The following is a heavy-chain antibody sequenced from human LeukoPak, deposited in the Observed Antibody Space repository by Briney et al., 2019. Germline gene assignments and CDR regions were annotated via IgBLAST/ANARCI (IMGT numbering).Heavy chain of an antibody. CDR1: GFTFSNYA. D-gene: IGHD2-21*01. J-gene: IGHJ4*02. V-gene: IGHV3-23*01. Sequence: GGSLRLSCAASGFTFSNYAMSWVRQAPGKGLEWVSAISGSGGNTYYADSVKGRFTISRDNSKNTLFLQMNSLRAEDTAVYYCARVAIWWKHQGLTYFDYWGQGTLVTVSS. CDR3: ARVAIWWKHQGLTYFDY. CDR2: ISGSGGNT.